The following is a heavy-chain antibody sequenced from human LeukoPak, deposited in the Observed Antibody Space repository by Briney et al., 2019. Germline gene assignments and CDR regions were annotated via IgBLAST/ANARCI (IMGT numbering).Heavy chain of an antibody. CDR3: ARDPRWNTGVDY. CDR2: IWYDGSNK. J-gene: IGHJ4*02. CDR1: GFTFSSYG. D-gene: IGHD1-14*01. Sequence: GGSLRLSCAASGFTFSSYGMHWVRQAPGKGLEWVAVIWYDGSNKYYADSVKGRFTISRDNAKNSLYLQMNSLRDEDTAIYYCARDPRWNTGVDYWGQGTLVTVSS. V-gene: IGHV3-33*01.